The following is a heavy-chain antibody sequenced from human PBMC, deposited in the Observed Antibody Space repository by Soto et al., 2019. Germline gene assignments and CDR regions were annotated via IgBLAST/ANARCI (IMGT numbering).Heavy chain of an antibody. CDR3: ARDVAGIYYYGMDV. CDR1: GFTFSSYG. CDR2: IWYDGSNK. D-gene: IGHD2-15*01. Sequence: GGSLRLSCAASGFTFSSYGMHWVRQAPGKGLEWVAVIWYDGSNKYYADSVKGRFTISRDNSKNTLYLQMNSLRAEDTAVYYCARDVAGIYYYGMDVWGQGTTVTVSS. J-gene: IGHJ6*02. V-gene: IGHV3-33*01.